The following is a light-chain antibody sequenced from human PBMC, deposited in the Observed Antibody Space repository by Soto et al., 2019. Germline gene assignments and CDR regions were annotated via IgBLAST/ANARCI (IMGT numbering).Light chain of an antibody. CDR2: LGS. V-gene: IGKV2-28*01. Sequence: VMTQSPLSLPVTPGEPASISCRSSQSLLHSNGYNYLDWYLQKPGQSPQLLIYLGSNRASGVPDRFSGSGSGTDFTLKISRVEAEDVGVYYCMKALQTTRTFGQGTKV. J-gene: IGKJ1*01. CDR1: QSLLHSNGYNY. CDR3: MKALQTTRT.